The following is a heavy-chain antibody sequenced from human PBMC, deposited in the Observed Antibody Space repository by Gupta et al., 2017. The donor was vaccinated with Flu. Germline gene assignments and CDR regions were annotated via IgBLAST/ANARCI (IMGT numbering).Heavy chain of an antibody. V-gene: IGHV1-69*02. CDR2: IIPILGIA. D-gene: IGHD1-26*01. CDR1: GGTFSSYT. Sequence: QVQLVQSGAEVKKPGSSVKVSCKVSGGTFSSYTISWVRQAPGQGLEWMGRIIPILGIANYAQKFQGRVTITADKSTSTAYMELSSLRSEDTAVYYCAGPSLTSVGAHGTNAFDIWGQGTMVTVSS. J-gene: IGHJ3*02. CDR3: AGPSLTSVGAHGTNAFDI.